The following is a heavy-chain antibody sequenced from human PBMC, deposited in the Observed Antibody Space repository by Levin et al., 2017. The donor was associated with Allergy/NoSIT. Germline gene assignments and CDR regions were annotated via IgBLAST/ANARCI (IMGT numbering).Heavy chain of an antibody. CDR2: IYHSGST. J-gene: IGHJ4*02. V-gene: IGHV4-38-2*01. D-gene: IGHD6-19*01. CDR3: ARVGTVAGPFDY. Sequence: SQTLSLTCAVSGYSISSGYYWGWIRQPPGKGLEWIGSIYHSGSTYYNPSLKSRVTISVDTSKNQFSLKLSSVTAADTAVYYCARVGTVAGPFDYWGQGTLVTVSS. CDR1: GYSISSGYY.